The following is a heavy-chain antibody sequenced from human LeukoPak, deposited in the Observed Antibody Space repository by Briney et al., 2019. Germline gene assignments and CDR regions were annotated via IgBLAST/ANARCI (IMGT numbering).Heavy chain of an antibody. J-gene: IGHJ4*01. CDR2: VSSRPWDV. CDR3: AKARYDSSGYVYYFDH. D-gene: IGHD3-22*01. V-gene: IGHV3-23*01. CDR1: GLNFRRYA. Sequence: PTGGSVRLSCATSGLNFRRYALSWLGPAPGTGVEWVYSVSSRPWDVYYADSVKGQFTISKDNSKNTLYLHMNSLSAEDTAVYYCAKARYDSSGYVYYFDHRGPGTLVTVSS.